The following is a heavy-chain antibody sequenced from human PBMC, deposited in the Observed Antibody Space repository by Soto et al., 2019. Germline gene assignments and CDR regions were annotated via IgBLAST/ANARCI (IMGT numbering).Heavy chain of an antibody. J-gene: IGHJ4*02. CDR2: ISATGGGT. CDR1: GFKFSNYA. V-gene: IGHV3-23*01. Sequence: PEVTLRLSCAASGFKFSNYAMSWVRQAPGKGLEWVSLISATGGGTYYADSVKGRFTISRDNSHNTLYLQVHSLTAEDTAVYYCAKDRRAGGNSAFYFDFWGQGAQVTVSS. CDR3: AKDRRAGGNSAFYFDF. D-gene: IGHD3-16*01.